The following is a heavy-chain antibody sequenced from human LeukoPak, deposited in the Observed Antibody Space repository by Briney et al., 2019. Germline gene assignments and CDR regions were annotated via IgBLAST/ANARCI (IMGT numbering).Heavy chain of an antibody. CDR3: ARPIQLWSYGMDV. J-gene: IGHJ6*02. CDR2: ISSSSYI. Sequence: GSLRLSCAASGFTFSSYSMNWVRQAPGKGLEWVSSISSSSYIYYADSVKGRFTISRDNAKNSLYLQMNSLRAEDTAVYYCARPIQLWSYGMDVWGQGTTVTVSS. V-gene: IGHV3-21*01. CDR1: GFTFSSYS. D-gene: IGHD5-18*01.